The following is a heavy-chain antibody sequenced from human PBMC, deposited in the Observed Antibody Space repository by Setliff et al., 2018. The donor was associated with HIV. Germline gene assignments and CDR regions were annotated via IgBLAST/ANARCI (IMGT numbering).Heavy chain of an antibody. CDR2: IWYDESHK. Sequence: GGSLRLSCAGYGLTFNSYGMHWVRQAPGKGLEWLALIWYDESHKYYANSVKGRFTVSRDNSKTTLYLQMNSLRAEDTAVYYCAKDSNYRGVAVRRGFYLDYWGQGKLVTVSS. CDR1: GLTFNSYG. D-gene: IGHD6-6*01. V-gene: IGHV3-30*02. CDR3: AKDSNYRGVAVRRGFYLDY. J-gene: IGHJ4*02.